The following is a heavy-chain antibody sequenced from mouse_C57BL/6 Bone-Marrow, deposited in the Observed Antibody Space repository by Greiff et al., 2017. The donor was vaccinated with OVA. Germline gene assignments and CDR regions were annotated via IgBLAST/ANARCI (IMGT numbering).Heavy chain of an antibody. CDR3: ARYYYEGY. J-gene: IGHJ2*01. D-gene: IGHD1-1*01. CDR2: INPSSGYT. CDR1: GYTFTSYW. V-gene: IGHV1-7*01. Sequence: QVQLKQSGAELAKPGASVKLSCKASGYTFTSYWMHWVKQRPGQGLEWIGYINPSSGYTKYNQKFKDKATLTADTSSSTAYMQLGSLTYEDAAVYYCARYYYEGYWGQGTTLTVSS.